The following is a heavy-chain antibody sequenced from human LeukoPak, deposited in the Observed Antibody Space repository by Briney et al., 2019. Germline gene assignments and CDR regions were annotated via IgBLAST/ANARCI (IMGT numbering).Heavy chain of an antibody. CDR1: GFTFDDYA. D-gene: IGHD2-2*01. V-gene: IGHV3-9*01. CDR3: ARDSPAAMSGYYGMDV. CDR2: ISWNSGSI. J-gene: IGHJ6*02. Sequence: PGGSLRLSCAASGFTFDDYAMHWVRQAPGKGLEWVSGISWNSGSIGYADSVKGRFTISRDNAKNSLYLQMNSLRAEDTAVYYCARDSPAAMSGYYGMDVWGQGTTVTVSS.